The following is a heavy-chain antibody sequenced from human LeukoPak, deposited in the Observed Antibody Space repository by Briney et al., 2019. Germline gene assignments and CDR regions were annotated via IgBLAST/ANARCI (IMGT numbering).Heavy chain of an antibody. CDR2: ISAYNGNT. D-gene: IGHD3-10*01. J-gene: IGHJ4*02. Sequence: GASVKVSCKASGYTFTGYYMHWVRQAPGQGLEWMGWISAYNGNTNYAQKLQGRVTMTTDTSTSTAYMELRSLRSDDTAVYYCARDPNGSGSAFDYWGQGTLVTVSS. CDR3: ARDPNGSGSAFDY. V-gene: IGHV1-18*04. CDR1: GYTFTGYY.